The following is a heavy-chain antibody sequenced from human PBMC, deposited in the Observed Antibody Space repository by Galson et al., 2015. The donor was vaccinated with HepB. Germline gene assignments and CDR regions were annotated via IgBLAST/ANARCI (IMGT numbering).Heavy chain of an antibody. D-gene: IGHD3-22*01. CDR1: GYSFTSYW. Sequence: QSGAEVKKPGESLKISCKGSGYSFTSYWIGWVRQMPGKGLEWMGIIYPGDSDTRYSPSFQGQVTISADKSISTAYLQWSSLKASDTAMYYCARTYYYDSSGYYRLDPWGQGTLVTVSS. CDR2: IYPGDSDT. V-gene: IGHV5-51*03. CDR3: ARTYYYDSSGYYRLDP. J-gene: IGHJ5*02.